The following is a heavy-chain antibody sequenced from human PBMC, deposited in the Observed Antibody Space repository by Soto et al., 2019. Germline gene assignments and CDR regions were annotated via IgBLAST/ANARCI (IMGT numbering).Heavy chain of an antibody. J-gene: IGHJ6*03. CDR2: IKQDGSEK. CDR3: ASIFPTWGWYYYYYYMDV. D-gene: IGHD3-9*01. V-gene: IGHV3-7*01. CDR1: GFTFSSYW. Sequence: PGGSLRLSCAASGFTFSSYWMSWVRQAPGKGLEWVANIKQDGSEKYYVDSVKGRFTISRDNAKNSLYLQMNSLRAEDTAVYYCASIFPTWGWYYYYYYMDVWGKGTTVTVS.